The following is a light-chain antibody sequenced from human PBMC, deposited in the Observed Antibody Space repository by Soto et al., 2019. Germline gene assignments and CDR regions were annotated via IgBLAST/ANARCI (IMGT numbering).Light chain of an antibody. J-gene: IGKJ2*01. CDR1: QGISSY. Sequence: DIQLTQSPSFLSASVGDRVTITCRASQGISSYLAWYQQKPGKAPKLLIYAASTLQSGVPSRFSGSGSGTEFTLTISSLQPEDFATYVCQQLNSYPPFGQGTKLAIK. CDR3: QQLNSYPP. V-gene: IGKV1-9*01. CDR2: AAS.